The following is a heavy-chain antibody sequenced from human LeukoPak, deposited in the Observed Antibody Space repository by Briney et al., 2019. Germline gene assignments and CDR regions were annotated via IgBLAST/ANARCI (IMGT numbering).Heavy chain of an antibody. J-gene: IGHJ5*02. CDR1: GYTFTSYY. CDR3: ARVGSGLNWFDP. CDR2: INPSGGST. V-gene: IGHV1-46*01. Sequence: ASVKVSCKASGYTFTSYYMHWVRQAPGQGLEWMGIINPSGGSTSYAQKFQGRVTMTRNTSISTAYMELSSLRSEDTAVYYCARVGSGLNWFDPWGQGTLVTVSS. D-gene: IGHD6-19*01.